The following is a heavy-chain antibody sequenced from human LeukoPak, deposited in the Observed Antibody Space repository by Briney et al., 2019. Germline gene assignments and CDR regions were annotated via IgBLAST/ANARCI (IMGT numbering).Heavy chain of an antibody. CDR1: GGTFSSYA. D-gene: IGHD1-1*01. J-gene: IGHJ4*02. CDR3: ARRVGQTGTTF. Sequence: GSSVKVSCKASGGTFSSYAISWVRQAPGQGLEWMGRIIPILGIANYAQKFQGRVTITTDKSTSTAYMELSSLRSEDTAVYYCARRVGQTGTTFWGQGTLVTVSS. CDR2: IIPILGIA. V-gene: IGHV1-69*04.